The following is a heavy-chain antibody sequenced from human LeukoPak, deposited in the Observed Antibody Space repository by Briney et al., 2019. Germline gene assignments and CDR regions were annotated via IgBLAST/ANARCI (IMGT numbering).Heavy chain of an antibody. CDR2: LSHSGSS. V-gene: IGHV4-59*02. CDR3: ARARYANAWYAFDI. CDR1: GGSVSSYC. Sequence: PSGTLSLTRTVSGGSVSSYCWSWIRRPPGRGLEWLAYLSHSGSSNSNPSLTSRVTTLVDTSKNQFSLKLTSVTAADTAVYFCARARYANAWYAFDIWGHGTMVTVSS. D-gene: IGHD2-2*01. J-gene: IGHJ3*02.